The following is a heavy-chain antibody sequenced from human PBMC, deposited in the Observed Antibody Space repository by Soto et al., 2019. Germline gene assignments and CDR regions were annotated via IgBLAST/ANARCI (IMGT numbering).Heavy chain of an antibody. V-gene: IGHV3-30-3*01. CDR1: GFTFSSYA. Sequence: PGGSLRVACAASGFTFSSYAMHWVRQAPGKGLEWVAVISYDGSNKYYADSVKGRFTISRDNSKNTLYLQMNSLRAEDTAVYYCASSSELSPIDEQRDYWGQGTLVTVS. CDR2: ISYDGSNK. CDR3: ASSSELSPIDEQRDY. D-gene: IGHD6-6*01. J-gene: IGHJ4*02.